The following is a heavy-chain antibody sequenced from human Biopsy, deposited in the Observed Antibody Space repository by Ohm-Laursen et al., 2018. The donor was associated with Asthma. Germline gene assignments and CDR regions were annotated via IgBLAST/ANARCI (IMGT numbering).Heavy chain of an antibody. CDR2: VTHSGSA. CDR3: ARVAYYGGNDFDY. V-gene: IGHV4-34*01. J-gene: IGHJ4*02. CDR1: GGSLSGYY. Sequence: SDTLSLTCAVYGGSLSGYYWTWIRQTPGRGLEWIGEVTHSGSANYNPSLKRRVTILLDSSKNQFSLKVRSLTAADTAVYYCARVAYYGGNDFDYWGQGTLVTVS. D-gene: IGHD4-23*01.